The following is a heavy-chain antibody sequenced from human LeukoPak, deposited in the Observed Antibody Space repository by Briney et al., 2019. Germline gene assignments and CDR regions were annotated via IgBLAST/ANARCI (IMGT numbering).Heavy chain of an antibody. CDR3: ARGFGSGWYDDAFDI. V-gene: IGHV3-7*01. CDR1: GFTFSSYW. CDR2: IKQDGSEK. D-gene: IGHD6-19*01. Sequence: GGSLRLSCAASGFTFSSYWMSWVRQAPGKGLEWVANIKQDGSEKYYVDSVKGRFTISRDNAKNSLYLQMNSLRAEDTAVYYCARGFGSGWYDDAFDIWGQGTMVTVS. J-gene: IGHJ3*02.